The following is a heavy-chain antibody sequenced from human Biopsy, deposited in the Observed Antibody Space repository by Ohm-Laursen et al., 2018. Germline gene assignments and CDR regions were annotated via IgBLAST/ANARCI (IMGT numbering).Heavy chain of an antibody. J-gene: IGHJ4*02. D-gene: IGHD6-19*01. CDR3: ARGMRSSGWPYFDS. Sequence: LSLPSTVSCDSVSRGRFFLTWVRPPPGGGLEYIGYIFCRGSTANYNPSLESRVTMSVDMPKNQFSLKLSSVTAADTAIYYCARGMRSSGWPYFDSWGQGTLVTVSS. V-gene: IGHV4-61*01. CDR1: CDSVSRGRFF. CDR2: IFCRGST.